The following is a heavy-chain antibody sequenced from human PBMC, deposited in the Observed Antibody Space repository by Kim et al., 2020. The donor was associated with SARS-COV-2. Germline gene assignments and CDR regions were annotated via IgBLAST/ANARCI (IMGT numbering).Heavy chain of an antibody. Sequence: VKGRFTISRDDSKSIAYLQMNSLKTEDTAVYYCTREAHYYDYVWGENFDYWGQGTLVTVSS. V-gene: IGHV3-49*02. D-gene: IGHD3-16*01. J-gene: IGHJ4*02. CDR3: TREAHYYDYVWGENFDY.